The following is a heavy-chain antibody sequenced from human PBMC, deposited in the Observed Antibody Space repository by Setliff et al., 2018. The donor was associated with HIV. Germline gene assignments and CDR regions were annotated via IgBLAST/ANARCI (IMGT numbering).Heavy chain of an antibody. Sequence: EASVKVSCKVSSSILTQFSMHWVRQAPGKGLEWMGASDPQYDETIYAQRFQGRATMTTDTSTNTAYMELRSLRSDDTALYYCARGFASWYGGGGSAYWGQGTLVTVSS. V-gene: IGHV1-24*01. CDR3: ARGFASWYGGGGSAY. CDR2: SDPQYDET. D-gene: IGHD6-13*01. CDR1: SSILTQFS. J-gene: IGHJ4*02.